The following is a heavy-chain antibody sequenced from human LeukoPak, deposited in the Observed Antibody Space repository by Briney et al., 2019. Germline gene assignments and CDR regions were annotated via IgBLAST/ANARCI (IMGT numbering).Heavy chain of an antibody. V-gene: IGHV3-7*01. J-gene: IGHJ3*02. Sequence: GGSLRLSCAASEFTFSTFWMSWVRQAPGKGLEWVANIKADGSVKHYVDSVEGRFSISRDNARSSLYLQMNSLRAKDTAVYYCVRDSDYQRNSGGLYAHYDALDIWGHGTMVTVSS. CDR2: IKADGSVK. D-gene: IGHD2-21*01. CDR3: VRDSDYQRNSGGLYAHYDALDI. CDR1: EFTFSTFW.